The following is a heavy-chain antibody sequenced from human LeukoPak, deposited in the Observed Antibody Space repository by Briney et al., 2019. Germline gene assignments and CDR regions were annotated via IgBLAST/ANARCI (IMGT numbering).Heavy chain of an antibody. D-gene: IGHD6-19*01. CDR2: IYYTGGT. J-gene: IGHJ4*02. V-gene: IGHV4-59*08. CDR1: GGSIGSDY. Sequence: SETLSLTCTVPGGSIGSDYWTWIRQPPRKGLEYIGYIYYTGGTNYNPSLKSRVTISVDTSKNQFSLKLSSVTAADTAVYFCAKYGNSGWVIDNWGQGTLVTVSS. CDR3: AKYGNSGWVIDN.